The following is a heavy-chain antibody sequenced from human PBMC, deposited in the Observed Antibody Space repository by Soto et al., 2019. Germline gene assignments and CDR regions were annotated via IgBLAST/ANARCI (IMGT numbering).Heavy chain of an antibody. J-gene: IGHJ6*02. CDR3: AREVTTGYYYYGMDV. CDR1: GFTFSSYA. Sequence: GGSLRLSCAASGFTFSSYAMHWVRQAPGKGLEWVAVISYDGSNKYYADSVKGRFTISRDNSKNTLYLQMNSLRAEDTAVYYCAREVTTGYYYYGMDVWGQGTTVTVSS. V-gene: IGHV3-30-3*01. D-gene: IGHD3-3*01. CDR2: ISYDGSNK.